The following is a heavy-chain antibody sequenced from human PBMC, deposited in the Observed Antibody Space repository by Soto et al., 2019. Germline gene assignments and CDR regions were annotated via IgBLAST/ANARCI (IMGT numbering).Heavy chain of an antibody. CDR3: ARDRARGYSGYDPWDDLNYYGMDV. J-gene: IGHJ6*02. CDR1: GGTFSSYA. V-gene: IGHV1-69*13. D-gene: IGHD5-12*01. CDR2: IIPIFGTA. Sequence: SVKVSFKASGGTFSSYAISWVRQAPGQGPEWMGGIIPIFGTAKYAQKFQGRVTITADESTSTAYMELSSLRSEDTAVYYCARDRARGYSGYDPWDDLNYYGMDVWGQGPTGTV.